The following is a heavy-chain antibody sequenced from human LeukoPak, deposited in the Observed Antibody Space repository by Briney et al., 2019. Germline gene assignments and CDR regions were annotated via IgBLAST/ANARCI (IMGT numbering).Heavy chain of an antibody. CDR3: ARSSDYYDSSGYYPH. Sequence: GGSLRLSCAASGFTFSSYAVHWVRQAPGKGLEWVAVISYDGSNKYYADSVKGRFTISRDNSKNTLYLQMNSLRAEDTAVYYCARSSDYYDSSGYYPHWGQGTLVTVSS. D-gene: IGHD3-22*01. J-gene: IGHJ4*02. V-gene: IGHV3-30-3*01. CDR2: ISYDGSNK. CDR1: GFTFSSYA.